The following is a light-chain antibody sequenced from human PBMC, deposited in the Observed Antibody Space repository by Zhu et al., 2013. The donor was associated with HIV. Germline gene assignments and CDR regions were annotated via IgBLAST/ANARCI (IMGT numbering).Light chain of an antibody. CDR1: SGDVGGYNY. CDR3: CSYAGSYV. J-gene: IGLJ1*01. V-gene: IGLV2-11*01. Sequence: QSALTQPRSVSGSPGQSVTISCTGTSGDVGGYNYVSWYQQHPGKAPKLIIYAVSQRPSGVPDRFSGSKSGNTASLTISGLQAVDEADYYCCSYAGSYVFGTGTEVTVL. CDR2: AVS.